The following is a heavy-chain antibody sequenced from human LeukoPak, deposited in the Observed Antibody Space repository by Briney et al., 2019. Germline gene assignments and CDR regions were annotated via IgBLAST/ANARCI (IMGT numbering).Heavy chain of an antibody. CDR3: ARLRSAAGPNFDY. Sequence: SETLSLTCTVSGGSISTTNYYWGWIRQPPGQGLEWIGSIYYSGNTYYNPSLKSRVTISVDTSNNQFSLKLSSVTAADTAVYYCARLRSAAGPNFDYWGQGTLVTVSS. V-gene: IGHV4-39*01. CDR2: IYYSGNT. J-gene: IGHJ4*02. D-gene: IGHD2-2*01. CDR1: GGSISTTNYY.